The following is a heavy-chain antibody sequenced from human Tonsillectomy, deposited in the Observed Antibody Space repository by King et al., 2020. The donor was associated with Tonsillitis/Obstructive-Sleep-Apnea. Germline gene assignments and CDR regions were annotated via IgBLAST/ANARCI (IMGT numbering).Heavy chain of an antibody. Sequence: VQLVESGGGVAQPGRSLRLSCAASGFSFSTYGMHWVRQAPGKGLEWVAVVWFDGSKEYYTDSVKGRFTISRDNSKNTLYLQMNSLRAEDTAVYYWARGWGAAVTLSCCDFGGQGTLVTVSS. CDR3: ARGWGAAVTLSCCDF. CDR2: VWFDGSKE. J-gene: IGHJ4*02. CDR1: GFSFSTYG. V-gene: IGHV3-33*01. D-gene: IGHD6-13*01.